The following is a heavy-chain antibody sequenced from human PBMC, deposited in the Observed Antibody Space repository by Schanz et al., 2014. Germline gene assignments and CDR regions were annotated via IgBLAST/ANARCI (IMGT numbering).Heavy chain of an antibody. CDR2: IYYRGNT. D-gene: IGHD1-26*01. Sequence: QVQLQESGPGLVEPSQTLSLTCTVSGDSISSAYWRWIRQHPGKGLEWIGFIYYRGNTYYNPSLKSRVSISLDPSKTQFFLNLNSLTAADTAVYYCARVPEPGWFDPWGQGTLXTVSS. CDR1: GDSISSAY. CDR3: ARVPEPGWFDP. V-gene: IGHV4-31*03. J-gene: IGHJ5*02.